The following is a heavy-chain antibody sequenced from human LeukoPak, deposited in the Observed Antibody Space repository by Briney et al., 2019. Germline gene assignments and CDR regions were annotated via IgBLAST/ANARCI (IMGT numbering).Heavy chain of an antibody. Sequence: SETLSLTCTVSGGSISSYYWSWIRQPPGKGLEWIGHIYHRGSTNYNPSFKSRVTISIDESKTQFSLRLNSVTAADTAVYYCARFGVIGTSVYNWFDPWGQGTRVTVSS. J-gene: IGHJ5*02. CDR3: ARFGVIGTSVYNWFDP. V-gene: IGHV4-59*01. CDR2: IYHRGST. D-gene: IGHD1-7*01. CDR1: GGSISSYY.